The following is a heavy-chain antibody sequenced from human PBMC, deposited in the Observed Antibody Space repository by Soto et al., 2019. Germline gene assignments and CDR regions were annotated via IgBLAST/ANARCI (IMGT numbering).Heavy chain of an antibody. CDR1: GGSISSSNC. CDR2: IYHSGST. V-gene: IGHV4-4*02. CDR3: ARWGDFWSGYYAYYYYYGMDV. D-gene: IGHD3-3*01. J-gene: IGHJ6*02. Sequence: SETLSLTCAVSGGSISSSNCWSWVRQPPGKGREWIGEIYHSGSTNYNPSLKSRVTISVDKSKNQFSLQLSSVTAADTAVYYCARWGDFWSGYYAYYYYYGMDVWGQGTTV.